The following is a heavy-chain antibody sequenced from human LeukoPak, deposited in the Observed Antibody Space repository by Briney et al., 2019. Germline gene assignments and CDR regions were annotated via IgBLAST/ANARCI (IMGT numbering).Heavy chain of an antibody. Sequence: SETLSLTCTVSGGSISSSSYYWGWIRQPPGKGLEWIGSIYHSGSTYYNPSLKSRVTISVDTSKNQFSLKLSSVTAEDTAVYYCARGPSGYHNTGGQGTLVTVSS. CDR1: GGSISSSSYY. V-gene: IGHV4-39*07. D-gene: IGHD5-12*01. J-gene: IGHJ4*02. CDR3: ARGPSGYHNT. CDR2: IYHSGST.